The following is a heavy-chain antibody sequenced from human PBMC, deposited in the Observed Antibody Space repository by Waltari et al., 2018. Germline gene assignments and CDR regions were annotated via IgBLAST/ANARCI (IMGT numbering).Heavy chain of an antibody. D-gene: IGHD3-10*01. J-gene: IGHJ6*02. CDR1: GCPLSTYW. CDR2: ITSDGSGA. Sequence: EEPLVESGGGLVQPGGSRRLPCAASGCPLSTYWLHWVRQAPGKGLVWVSRITSDGSGANYADSVKGRFTISRDNAKNTLYLQMNSLSAEDTAVYYCASDRVLYGLDVWGQGTTVTVSS. CDR3: ASDRVLYGLDV. V-gene: IGHV3-74*01.